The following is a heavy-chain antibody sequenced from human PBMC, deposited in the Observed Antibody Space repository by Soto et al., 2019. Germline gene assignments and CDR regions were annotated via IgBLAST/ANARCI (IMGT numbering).Heavy chain of an antibody. CDR2: ITGSVGAT. CDR3: AKEKDAAATQPWNFAI. D-gene: IGHD2-15*01. V-gene: IGHV3-23*01. J-gene: IGHJ2*01. CDR1: GFTFSRYA. Sequence: EVQLLESGGGLVQPGGSLRLSCAASGFTFSRYAMTWVRQAPGKGLEWVSSITGSVGATFYADSVKGRFTIPRDNSKSPLDLQMNSVRVEHTVVYYCAKEKDAAATQPWNFAIWGRGTLVTVSS.